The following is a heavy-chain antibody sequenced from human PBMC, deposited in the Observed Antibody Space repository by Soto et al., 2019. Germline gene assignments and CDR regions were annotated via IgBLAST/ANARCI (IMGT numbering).Heavy chain of an antibody. CDR3: ARRFVIAAAGTPYYYGMDV. V-gene: IGHV1-3*01. CDR2: INAGNGNT. D-gene: IGHD6-13*01. Sequence: ASVKVSCKASGYTFTSYAMHWVRQAPGQRLEWMGWINAGNGNTKYSQKFQGRVTITRDTSASTAYMELSSLRSEDTAVYYCARRFVIAAAGTPYYYGMDVWGQGTTVTVSS. CDR1: GYTFTSYA. J-gene: IGHJ6*02.